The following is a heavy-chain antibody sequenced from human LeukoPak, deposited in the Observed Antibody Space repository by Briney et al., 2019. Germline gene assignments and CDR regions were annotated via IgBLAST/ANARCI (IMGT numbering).Heavy chain of an antibody. V-gene: IGHV3-23*01. CDR2: IYGSGQTT. CDR3: ARSLKWNLVGFDH. CDR1: GFPFTIYA. Sequence: GGSLRLSCAASGFPFTIYAMTWVRQAPGKGLEWVSGIYGSGQTTYYADSVKGRFTISRDNSKNTLYLQMSGLRAEDTAVYYCARSLKWNLVGFDHWGQGTLVIVSS. J-gene: IGHJ4*02. D-gene: IGHD1-1*01.